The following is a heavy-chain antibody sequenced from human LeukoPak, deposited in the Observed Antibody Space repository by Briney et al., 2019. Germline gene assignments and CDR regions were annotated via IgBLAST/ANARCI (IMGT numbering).Heavy chain of an antibody. D-gene: IGHD2-15*01. CDR2: IYYSGST. CDR1: GGSISSYY. J-gene: IGHJ6*02. Sequence: ETLSLTCTVSGGSISSYYWSWIRQPPGKGLEWIGYIYYSGSTNYNPSLKSRVTMTRDTSTSTVYMELSSLRSEDTAVYYCARALAATPVSYYYYGMDVWGQGTTVTVSS. CDR3: ARALAATPVSYYYYGMDV. V-gene: IGHV4-59*01.